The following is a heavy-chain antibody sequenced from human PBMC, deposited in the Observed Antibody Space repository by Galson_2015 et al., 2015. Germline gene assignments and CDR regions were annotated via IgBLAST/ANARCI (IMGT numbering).Heavy chain of an antibody. J-gene: IGHJ4*02. CDR3: AKGVRDDGGNFGNFDY. D-gene: IGHD4-23*01. CDR1: GFTFSSSG. CDR2: ISYDGSNK. V-gene: IGHV3-30*18. Sequence: SLRLSCAASGFTFSSSGMHWVRQAPGKGLEWVAVISYDGSNKYYADSVKGRFTISRDNSKNTLYLQMNSLRAEDTAVYYCAKGVRDDGGNFGNFDYWGQGTLVTVSS.